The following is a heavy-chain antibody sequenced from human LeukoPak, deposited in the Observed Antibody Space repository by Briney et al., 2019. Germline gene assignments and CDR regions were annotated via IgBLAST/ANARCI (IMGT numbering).Heavy chain of an antibody. CDR3: ASQWLLRY. D-gene: IGHD3-22*01. CDR2: ISSSGNTI. CDR1: GSTFSSYE. Sequence: PGGSLRLSCAASGSTFSSYEMNWVRQAPGKGLEWVSYISSSGNTIYYADSVKGRFTISRDNAKSSLYLQMNSLRAEDTAVYYCASQWLLRYWGQGTLVTVSS. J-gene: IGHJ4*02. V-gene: IGHV3-48*03.